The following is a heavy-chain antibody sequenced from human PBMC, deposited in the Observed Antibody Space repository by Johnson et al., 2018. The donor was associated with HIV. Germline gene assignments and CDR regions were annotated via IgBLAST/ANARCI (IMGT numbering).Heavy chain of an antibody. J-gene: IGHJ3*02. D-gene: IGHD3-22*01. Sequence: QVQLVESGGGLVKPRGSLRLSCAASGFIFRDYYMSWIRQAPGKGLEWVSYISSSGSSIYYADSVKGRFTISRDNAKSSLYVQMNSLRVEDTAVYYCAREGSSGYYDAFDIWGQGTMVTVSS. CDR1: GFIFRDYY. V-gene: IGHV3-11*04. CDR3: AREGSSGYYDAFDI. CDR2: ISSSGSSI.